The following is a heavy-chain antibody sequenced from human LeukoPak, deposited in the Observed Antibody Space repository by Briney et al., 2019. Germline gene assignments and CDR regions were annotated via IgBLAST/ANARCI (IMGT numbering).Heavy chain of an antibody. Sequence: SETLSLTCAVYGGSFSGYYWSWIRQPPGKGLEWIGEINHRGSTNYNPSLKSRVTISVDTSKNQFSLKLSSVTAADTAVYYCARVPTSYDYVWGSYRYSYYFDYWGQGTLVTVSS. V-gene: IGHV4-34*01. CDR3: ARVPTSYDYVWGSYRYSYYFDY. CDR2: INHRGST. CDR1: GGSFSGYY. J-gene: IGHJ4*02. D-gene: IGHD3-16*02.